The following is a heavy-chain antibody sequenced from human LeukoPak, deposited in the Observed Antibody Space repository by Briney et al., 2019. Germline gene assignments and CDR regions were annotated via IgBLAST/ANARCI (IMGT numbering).Heavy chain of an antibody. CDR2: IYSGGST. V-gene: IGHV3-53*01. CDR1: GFTVSSNY. CDR3: ARDLAGYSYGYGDAFDI. J-gene: IGHJ3*02. D-gene: IGHD5-18*01. Sequence: GGSLRLSCAASGFTVSSNYMSWVREAPGKGLEWVSVIYSGGSTYYADSVKGRFTISRDNSKNTLYLQMNSLRAEDTDVYYCARDLAGYSYGYGDAFDIWGQGTMVTVSS.